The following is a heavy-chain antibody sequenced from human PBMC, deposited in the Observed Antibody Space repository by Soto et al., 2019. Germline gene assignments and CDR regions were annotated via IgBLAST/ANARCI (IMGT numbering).Heavy chain of an antibody. D-gene: IGHD2-15*01. CDR3: ARDLGGCSAGSCRYNWFDP. Sequence: SVKVSCKASEGTFSSYAISWVRQAPGQGLEWMGGIIPLYGTTNYAQKFQDRVTITADESTSTAYMELSSLRSQDTAVYYCARDLGGCSAGSCRYNWFDPWGQGTLVTVSS. CDR2: IIPLYGTT. J-gene: IGHJ5*02. V-gene: IGHV1-69*13. CDR1: EGTFSSYA.